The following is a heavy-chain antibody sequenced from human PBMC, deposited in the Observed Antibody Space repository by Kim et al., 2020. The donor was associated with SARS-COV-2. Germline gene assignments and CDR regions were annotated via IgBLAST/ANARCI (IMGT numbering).Heavy chain of an antibody. J-gene: IGHJ3*02. D-gene: IGHD3-22*01. Sequence: GGSLRLSCAASGFTFSSYGMHWVRQAPGKGREWVAVIWYDGSNKYYADSVKGRFTISRDNSKNTLYLQMNSLRAEDTAVYYCASLITYYYDSSGHLGAFDIWGQGTMVTVSS. CDR2: IWYDGSNK. V-gene: IGHV3-33*01. CDR1: GFTFSSYG. CDR3: ASLITYYYDSSGHLGAFDI.